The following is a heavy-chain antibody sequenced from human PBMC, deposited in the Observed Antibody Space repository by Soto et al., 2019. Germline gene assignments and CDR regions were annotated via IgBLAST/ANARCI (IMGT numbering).Heavy chain of an antibody. J-gene: IGHJ4*02. V-gene: IGHV3-74*01. D-gene: IGHD6-19*01. CDR3: ARDGWAVAEN. CDR1: GYTFSDFL. Sequence: VQLVESGGGLVQPGGSLRLSCAASGYTFSDFLMHWVRQVPGKGLVWVSRINSDGSNTDYADSVKGRFTISRDNAKDTLYLQMNNLRAEDTAVYYCARDGWAVAENWGRGTLVTVSS. CDR2: INSDGSNT.